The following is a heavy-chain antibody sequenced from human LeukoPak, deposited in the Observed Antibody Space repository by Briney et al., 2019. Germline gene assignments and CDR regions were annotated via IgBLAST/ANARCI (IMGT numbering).Heavy chain of an antibody. CDR3: AGDPMGRGGGFDY. CDR1: GFTFSSYG. Sequence: PGGSLRLSCAASGFTFSSYGMHWVRQAPGKGLEWVAVIWYDGSNKYYADSVKGRFTISRDNSKNTLYLQRNSLRAEDTAVDYCAGDPMGRGGGFDYWGQGTLVTVSS. J-gene: IGHJ4*02. D-gene: IGHD3-10*01. CDR2: IWYDGSNK. V-gene: IGHV3-33*01.